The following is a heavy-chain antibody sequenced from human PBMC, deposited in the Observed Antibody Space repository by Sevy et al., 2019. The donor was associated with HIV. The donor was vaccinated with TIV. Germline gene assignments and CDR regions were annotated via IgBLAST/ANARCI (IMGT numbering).Heavy chain of an antibody. CDR1: GFTFSSYA. J-gene: IGHJ5*02. CDR3: AKEGTTMVRGVIIKPDNWFVP. V-gene: IGHV3-23*01. Sequence: GGSLRLSCAASGFTFSSYAMSWVRQAPGKGLEWVSAISGSGGSTCYADSVKGRFTISRDNSKNTLYLQMNSLRAEDTAVYYCAKEGTTMVRGVIIKPDNWFVPWGQGTLVTVSS. D-gene: IGHD3-10*01. CDR2: ISGSGGST.